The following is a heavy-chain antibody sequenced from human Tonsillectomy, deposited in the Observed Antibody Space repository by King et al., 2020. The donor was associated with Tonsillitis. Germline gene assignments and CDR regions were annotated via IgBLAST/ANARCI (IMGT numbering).Heavy chain of an antibody. CDR1: GFTFSSYC. CDR3: ARVSSSWPNFQH. V-gene: IGHV3-7*01. J-gene: IGHJ1*01. CDR2: IKQDGTEK. Sequence: QLVQSGGGLVQPGGSLRLSCAASGFTFSSYCMSWVRQAPGKGLEWVANIKQDGTEKYYVDSVEGRFTISRDNAKNSLYLQMNSRRAEETAGYYCARVSSSWPNFQHWGQGALVTVSS. D-gene: IGHD6-13*01.